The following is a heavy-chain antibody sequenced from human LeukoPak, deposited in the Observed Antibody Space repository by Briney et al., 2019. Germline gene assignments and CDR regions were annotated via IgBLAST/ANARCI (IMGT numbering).Heavy chain of an antibody. CDR1: GYSISSGYY. CDR2: IYHSGST. Sequence: SETLSLTCTVSGYSISSGYYWGWIRQPPGKGLEWIGSIYHSGSTYYNPSLKSRVTISVDSSKNQFSLKLSSVTAADTAVYYCAREQGAYYYGSGSSTDYWGQGTLVTVSS. V-gene: IGHV4-38-2*02. CDR3: AREQGAYYYGSGSSTDY. D-gene: IGHD3-10*01. J-gene: IGHJ4*02.